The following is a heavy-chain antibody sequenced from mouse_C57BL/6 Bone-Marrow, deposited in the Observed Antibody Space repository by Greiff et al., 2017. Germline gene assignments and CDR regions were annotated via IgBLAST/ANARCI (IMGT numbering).Heavy chain of an antibody. Sequence: EVMLVESGGGLVKPGGSLKLSCAASGFTFSSYTMSWVRQTPEKRLEWVATISGGGGNTYYPDRVKGRFTISRDNAKSTLYLQMSSLRSEDTALYYCARQLGRRGNYFDYWGQGTTLTVSS. V-gene: IGHV5-9*01. CDR3: ARQLGRRGNYFDY. CDR1: GFTFSSYT. D-gene: IGHD4-1*01. CDR2: ISGGGGNT. J-gene: IGHJ2*01.